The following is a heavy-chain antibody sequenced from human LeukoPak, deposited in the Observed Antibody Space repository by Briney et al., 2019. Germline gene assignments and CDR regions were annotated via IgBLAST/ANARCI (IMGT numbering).Heavy chain of an antibody. V-gene: IGHV4-59*01. CDR3: AGSTIFGVVRTLDELYYFDY. Sequence: SETLSLTCTVSSGSISTYYWSWIRQPPGKGLEWIGFIYYSGNTNYNPSLKSRVTVSVDTSKNQFSLKLSSVTAADTAVYYCAGSTIFGVVRTLDELYYFDYWGQGTLVTVSS. CDR1: SGSISTYY. J-gene: IGHJ4*02. CDR2: IYYSGNT. D-gene: IGHD3-3*01.